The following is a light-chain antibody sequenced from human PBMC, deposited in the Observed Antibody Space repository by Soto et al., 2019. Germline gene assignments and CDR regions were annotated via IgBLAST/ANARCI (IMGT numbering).Light chain of an antibody. CDR3: MQGTSWPWT. CDR2: MVS. V-gene: IGKV2-30*01. Sequence: DAVLTQFPLSLPVTLGQPASISCRSSESLVYSDGNAYLSWVQQRPGQSPRRLMYMVSIRDAGVPARFSGSGSGTDFTLEISRVEAEDVGVYYCMQGTSWPWTFGQVTKVEIK. J-gene: IGKJ1*01. CDR1: ESLVYSDGNAY.